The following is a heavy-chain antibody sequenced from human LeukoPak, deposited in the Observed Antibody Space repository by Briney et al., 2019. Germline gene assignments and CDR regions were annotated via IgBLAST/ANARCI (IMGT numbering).Heavy chain of an antibody. Sequence: ASVKVSCKASGYTFTGYYMHWVRQAPGQGLEWMGWINPNSGGTNYAQRFQGRVAMARDTSISTAYMELSRLRSDDTAVYYCARDPHGIAAGADCWGQGTLVTVSS. D-gene: IGHD6-13*01. J-gene: IGHJ4*02. CDR2: INPNSGGT. CDR3: ARDPHGIAAGADC. CDR1: GYTFTGYY. V-gene: IGHV1-2*02.